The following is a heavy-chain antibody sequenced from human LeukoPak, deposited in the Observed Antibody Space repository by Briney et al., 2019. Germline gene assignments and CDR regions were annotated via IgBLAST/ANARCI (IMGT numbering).Heavy chain of an antibody. Sequence: GGSLRLSCAASGFTFSSDTMNWVRQGPGEGLEWVSSIISSSSYIYYAESVKGRFTISRDNHKNSLYLQMNSLRAEDTAVYYCARDRNYDYIWGSYRPDYFDYWGQGTLVTVSS. CDR1: GFTFSSDT. D-gene: IGHD3-16*02. CDR3: ARDRNYDYIWGSYRPDYFDY. J-gene: IGHJ4*02. CDR2: IISSSSYI. V-gene: IGHV3-21*01.